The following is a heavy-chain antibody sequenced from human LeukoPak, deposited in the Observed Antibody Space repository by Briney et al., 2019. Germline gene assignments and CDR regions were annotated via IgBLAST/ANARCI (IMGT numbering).Heavy chain of an antibody. J-gene: IGHJ4*02. CDR2: INHSGST. V-gene: IGHV4-34*01. Sequence: SETLSPTCAVYGGSFSGYYWSWIRQPPGKGLEWIGEINHSGSTNYNPSLKSRVTISVETSKNQLSLKLSSVTAADTAVYYCARGRSFNCSSTSCYDSRIYFDYWGQGTLVTVSS. D-gene: IGHD2-2*01. CDR3: ARGRSFNCSSTSCYDSRIYFDY. CDR1: GGSFSGYY.